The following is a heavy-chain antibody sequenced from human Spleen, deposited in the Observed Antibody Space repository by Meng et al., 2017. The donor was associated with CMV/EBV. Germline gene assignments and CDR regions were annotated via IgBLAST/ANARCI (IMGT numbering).Heavy chain of an antibody. V-gene: IGHV3-48*01. D-gene: IGHD2-2*01. Sequence: GGSLRLSCAASGFTFSTYTFNWVRQAPGKGLEWVSYITSSSSTTYYADPVKGRFTISRDNSKNTLYLQMNSLRAEDTAVYYCARDYCSSTSCSPTYFYGMDVWGQGTTVTVSS. CDR3: ARDYCSSTSCSPTYFYGMDV. CDR2: ITSSSSTT. CDR1: GFTFSTYT. J-gene: IGHJ6*02.